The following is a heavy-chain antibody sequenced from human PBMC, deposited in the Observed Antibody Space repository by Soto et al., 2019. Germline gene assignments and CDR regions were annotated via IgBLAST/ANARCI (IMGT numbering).Heavy chain of an antibody. CDR1: GGSISSGGYY. CDR3: ARVPYGGYFDF. CDR2: IDHSGST. V-gene: IGHV4-31*03. D-gene: IGHD3-16*01. J-gene: IGHJ4*02. Sequence: QVQLQESGPGLVKPSQTLSLTCTVSGGSISSGGYYWSWIRQHPGKGVEWIGHIDHSGSTKYNPSLKSRLNISVDTSKNQFSLKLSSVTAAETAVYYCARVPYGGYFDFWGQGTLVTVSS.